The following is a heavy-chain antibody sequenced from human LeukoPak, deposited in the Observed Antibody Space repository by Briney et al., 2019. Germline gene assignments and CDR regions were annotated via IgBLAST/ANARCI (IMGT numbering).Heavy chain of an antibody. CDR3: ARGDTMIYNAFDI. J-gene: IGHJ3*02. CDR2: ISAYNGNT. D-gene: IGHD3-22*01. CDR1: GYTFTDYY. Sequence: ASVKVSCKASGYTFTDYYMHWVRQAPGQGLEWMGWISAYNGNTNYAQKLQGRVTMTTDTSTSTAYMELRSLRSDDTAVYYCARGDTMIYNAFDIWGQGTMVTASS. V-gene: IGHV1-18*04.